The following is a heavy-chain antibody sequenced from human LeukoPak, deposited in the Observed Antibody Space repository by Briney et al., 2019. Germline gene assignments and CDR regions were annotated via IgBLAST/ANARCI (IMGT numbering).Heavy chain of an antibody. J-gene: IGHJ3*02. V-gene: IGHV4-38-2*01. Sequence: PSETLSLTCPVSAYSTISGYFWGWIRQPPGQGLEWIGNIYQTGNTYYNPSLKCRVTISIDTSKNQFSLRLSSVTAADTAVYYCARPGVGATSGNDAFDIWGQGTMVTVSS. D-gene: IGHD1-26*01. CDR3: ARPGVGATSGNDAFDI. CDR1: AYSTISGYF. CDR2: IYQTGNT.